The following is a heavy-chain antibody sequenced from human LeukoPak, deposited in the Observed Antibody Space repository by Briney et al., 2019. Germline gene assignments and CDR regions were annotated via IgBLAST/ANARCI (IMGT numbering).Heavy chain of an antibody. D-gene: IGHD3-10*01. Sequence: PGGSLKLSCAASGFSVTTYKMNWVRQAPGKGLESVSSISSSGTTISYADSVEGRFTISRDHAKNSLYLEMNSLRVEDTAVYYCARGRPEFFGSGTYLNDWGQGTLVTVSS. V-gene: IGHV3-48*03. CDR2: ISSSGTTI. CDR3: ARGRPEFFGSGTYLND. J-gene: IGHJ4*02. CDR1: GFSVTTYK.